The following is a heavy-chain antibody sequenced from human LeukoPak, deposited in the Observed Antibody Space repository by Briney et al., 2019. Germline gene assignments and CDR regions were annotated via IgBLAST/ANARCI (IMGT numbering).Heavy chain of an antibody. CDR3: AKDSVGIGGYSYGLYYFDY. V-gene: IGHV3-30*02. CDR2: IRYDGSNK. D-gene: IGHD5-18*01. CDR1: GFTFSSYG. Sequence: GGSLRLSCAASGFTFSSYGMHWVRQAPGKGLEWVAFIRYDGSNKYYADSVKGRFTISRDNSKNTLYLQMNSLRAEDTAVYYCAKDSVGIGGYSYGLYYFDYWGQGTLVTVSS. J-gene: IGHJ4*02.